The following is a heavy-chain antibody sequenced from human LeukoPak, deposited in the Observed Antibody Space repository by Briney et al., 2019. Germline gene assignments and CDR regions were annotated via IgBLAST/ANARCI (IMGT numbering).Heavy chain of an antibody. V-gene: IGHV3-23*01. CDR3: ARDGGVVVTVYYFDY. CDR1: GFTFSSYA. D-gene: IGHD2-21*02. J-gene: IGHJ4*02. CDR2: ISGSGGST. Sequence: GGSLRLSCAASGFTFSSYAMSWVRQAPGKGREWVSAISGSGGSTYYADSVKGRFTISRDNSKNTLYLQMNSLRAEDTAVYYCARDGGVVVTVYYFDYWGQGTLVTVSS.